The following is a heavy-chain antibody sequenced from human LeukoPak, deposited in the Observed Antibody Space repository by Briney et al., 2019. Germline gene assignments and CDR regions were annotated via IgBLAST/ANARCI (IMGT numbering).Heavy chain of an antibody. Sequence: PGGSLRLSCATSGFDFSSYSMNWVRQAPGKGLEWVSSISNSRGNIFYADSVKGRFTISRDNAKNSLSLQMNGLRADDAAVYYCARASSKQLAGYLPDGFDIWGQGTMVTVSS. D-gene: IGHD3-9*01. CDR2: ISNSRGNI. V-gene: IGHV3-21*01. J-gene: IGHJ3*02. CDR1: GFDFSSYS. CDR3: ARASSKQLAGYLPDGFDI.